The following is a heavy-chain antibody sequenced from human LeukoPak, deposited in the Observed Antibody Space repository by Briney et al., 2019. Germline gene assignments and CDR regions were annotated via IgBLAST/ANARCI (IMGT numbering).Heavy chain of an antibody. CDR1: GYTFSMYG. J-gene: IGHJ4*02. CDR2: ISAYNGNT. V-gene: IGHV1-18*04. Sequence: WASVKVSCKASGYTFSMYGVSWVRQAPGQGLEWMGWISAYNGNTNYVQRLQGRVTMATDTSTSTAYMELRSLRSDDTAVYYCARDLGALPLTTFFDYWGQGTLVTVSS. CDR3: ARDLGALPLTTFFDY. D-gene: IGHD3-16*01.